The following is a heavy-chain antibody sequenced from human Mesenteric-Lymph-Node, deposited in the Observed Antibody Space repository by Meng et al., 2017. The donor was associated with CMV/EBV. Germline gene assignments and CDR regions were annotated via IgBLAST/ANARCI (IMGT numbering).Heavy chain of an antibody. CDR2: IIPILDIA. CDR1: GGTFSSYA. V-gene: IGHV1-69*10. CDR3: ARVPNCGGDCYSDY. D-gene: IGHD2-21*01. Sequence: SVKVSCKASGGTFSSYAITWVRQAPGQGLEWMGGIIPILDIANYAQNFQGRVTITADKSTSTAYMELSSLRSEDTAVYYCARVPNCGGDCYSDYWGQGTLVTVSS. J-gene: IGHJ4*02.